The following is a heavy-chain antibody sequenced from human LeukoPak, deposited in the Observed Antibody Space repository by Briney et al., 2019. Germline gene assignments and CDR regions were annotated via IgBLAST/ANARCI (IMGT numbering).Heavy chain of an antibody. J-gene: IGHJ6*03. CDR1: GLTFSSYW. Sequence: PGGSLRLYCAASGLTFSSYWMSWVGQGPGKGLERVANIKQDGREKYYVDSVKGRFTISRDNAKNSLYLQMNSLRAEDTAVYYCAREAFHDYGPSYMDVWGKGTTVTVSS. V-gene: IGHV3-7*01. CDR3: AREAFHDYGPSYMDV. D-gene: IGHD4-17*01. CDR2: IKQDGREK.